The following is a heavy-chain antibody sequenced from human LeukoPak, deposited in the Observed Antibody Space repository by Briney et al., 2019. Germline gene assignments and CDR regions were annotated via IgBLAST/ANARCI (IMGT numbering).Heavy chain of an antibody. CDR2: IYSGGST. Sequence: GGSLRLSCAASGFTVSNNYMSWVRQAPGKGLEWVSVIYSGGSTYYADSVKGRFTISRDNSKNTLFLQMNSLRAEDTAVYYCARGGAYTMPRDYWGQGTLVTVSS. V-gene: IGHV3-53*01. CDR3: ARGGAYTMPRDY. J-gene: IGHJ4*02. CDR1: GFTVSNNY. D-gene: IGHD2-2*01.